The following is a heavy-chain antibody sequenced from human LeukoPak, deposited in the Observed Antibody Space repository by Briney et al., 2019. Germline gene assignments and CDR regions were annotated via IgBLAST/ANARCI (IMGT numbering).Heavy chain of an antibody. D-gene: IGHD2-15*01. Sequence: SETLSLTCTVSGGSISSYYWSWIRQPPGKGLEWIGYIYYSGSTNYNPSLKSRVTISVDTSKNQFSLKLSSVTAADTAVYYCAREESSCSRFDYWGQGTLVTVSS. J-gene: IGHJ4*02. CDR3: AREESSCSRFDY. V-gene: IGHV4-59*01. CDR2: IYYSGST. CDR1: GGSISSYY.